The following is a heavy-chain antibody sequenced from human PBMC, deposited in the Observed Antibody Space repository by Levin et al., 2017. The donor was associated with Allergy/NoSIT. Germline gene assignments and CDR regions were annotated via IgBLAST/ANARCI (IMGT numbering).Heavy chain of an antibody. J-gene: IGHJ3*02. Sequence: GGSLRLSCAASGFTFSSYAMHWVRQAPGKGLEWVAVISYDGSNKYYADSVKGRFTISRDNSKNTLYLQMNSLRAEDTAVYFCAIFGDSSSWYGYSAFDIWGQGTMVTVSS. D-gene: IGHD6-13*01. CDR3: AIFGDSSSWYGYSAFDI. V-gene: IGHV3-30*03. CDR2: ISYDGSNK. CDR1: GFTFSSYA.